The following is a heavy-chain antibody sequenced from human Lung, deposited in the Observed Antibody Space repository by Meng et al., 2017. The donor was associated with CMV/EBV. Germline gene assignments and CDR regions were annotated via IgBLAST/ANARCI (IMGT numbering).Heavy chain of an antibody. CDR3: ARKTKYYSFWSGYEDFYYYGMDD. Sequence: GEXXKISCAASGFTVSSNYMSWVRQAPGKGLEWVSDISSGGSTFCAESVMGRFTISRDSSKNTLYLQMNSLRAEDTAVYYYARKTKYYSFWSGYEDFYYYGMDDXGQGXTVTVSS. CDR1: GFTVSSNY. D-gene: IGHD3-3*01. CDR2: ISSGGST. V-gene: IGHV3-66*02. J-gene: IGHJ6*02.